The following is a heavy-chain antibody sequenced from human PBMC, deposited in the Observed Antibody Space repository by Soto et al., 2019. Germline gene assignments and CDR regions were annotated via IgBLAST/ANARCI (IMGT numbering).Heavy chain of an antibody. V-gene: IGHV3-11*01. Sequence: GGSLRLSCAASGFTFSDYYMSWIRQAPGRGLEWVSYISSSGSTIYYADSVKGRFTISRDNAKNSLYLQMNSLRAEDPAVYYCARDVAYSYCYGPLYYYGMDVWGQGTTVTVSS. CDR2: ISSSGSTI. CDR3: ARDVAYSYCYGPLYYYGMDV. D-gene: IGHD5-18*01. CDR1: GFTFSDYY. J-gene: IGHJ6*02.